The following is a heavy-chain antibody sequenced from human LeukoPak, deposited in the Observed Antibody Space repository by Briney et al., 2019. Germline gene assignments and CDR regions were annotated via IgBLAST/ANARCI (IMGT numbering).Heavy chain of an antibody. CDR1: GGTFSSYA. CDR2: IIPIFGTA. CDR3: AKVALYCSSTSCLHY. D-gene: IGHD2-2*01. V-gene: IGHV1-69*13. Sequence: SVKVSCKASGGTFSSYAISWVRQAPGQGLEWMGGIIPIFGTANYAQKFQGRVTITADESTSTAYMELSSLRAEDTAVYYCAKVALYCSSTSCLHYWGQGTLVTVSS. J-gene: IGHJ4*02.